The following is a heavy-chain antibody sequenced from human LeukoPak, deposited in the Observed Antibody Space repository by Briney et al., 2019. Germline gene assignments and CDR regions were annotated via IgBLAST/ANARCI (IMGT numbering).Heavy chain of an antibody. CDR1: GYTLTELS. CDR3: ATSLYFDWLLNY. CDR2: FDPEDGET. V-gene: IGHV1-24*01. D-gene: IGHD3-9*01. J-gene: IGHJ4*02. Sequence: ASVMVSCKVSGYTLTELSMHWVRQAPGKGLEWMGGFDPEDGETIYAQKFQGRVTMTEDTSTDTAYMELSSLRSEDTAVYYCATSLYFDWLLNYWCQGTLVTVSS.